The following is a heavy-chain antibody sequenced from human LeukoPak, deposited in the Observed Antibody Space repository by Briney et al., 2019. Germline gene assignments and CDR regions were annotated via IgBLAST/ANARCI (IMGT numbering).Heavy chain of an antibody. CDR1: GYTLTELS. CDR2: FDPEDGET. V-gene: IGHV1-24*01. Sequence: ASVKVSCKVSGYTLTELSMHWVRQAPGKGLEWMGGFDPEDGETIYAQKFQGRVTMTEDTSTDTAYMELSSLRSEDTAVYYCATGKYSGSYPDAFDIWGQGTMVTVSS. J-gene: IGHJ3*02. CDR3: ATGKYSGSYPDAFDI. D-gene: IGHD1-26*01.